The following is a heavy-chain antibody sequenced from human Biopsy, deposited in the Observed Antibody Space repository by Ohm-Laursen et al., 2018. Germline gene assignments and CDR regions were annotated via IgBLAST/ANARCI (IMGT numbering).Heavy chain of an antibody. CDR3: TTRIRTTNDN. D-gene: IGHD1-7*01. V-gene: IGHV3-15*01. Sequence: SLRLSCTASGFAFNNVWMNWVRQAPGKGLEWLGRIKTKAESETTEYAAPVKGRFSIARDDSKNTLYLQMTSLKIEDTAVYFCTTRIRTTNDNWGQGTLVTVSS. CDR2: IKTKAESETT. CDR1: GFAFNNVW. J-gene: IGHJ4*02.